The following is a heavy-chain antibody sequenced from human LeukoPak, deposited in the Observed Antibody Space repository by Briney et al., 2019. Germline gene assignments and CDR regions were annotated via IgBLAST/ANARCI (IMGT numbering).Heavy chain of an antibody. J-gene: IGHJ3*01. CDR2: ISYDGSNK. Sequence: GRSLGLSCAASGFTFSSYGMYWVRQAPGKGLEWVAVISYDGSNKYYGDSVKGRFTISRDNAKNSLYLQMNSLRAEDTALYYCAKDRGGSSQLGDAFDVWGQGTMVSVSS. D-gene: IGHD2-15*01. CDR1: GFTFSSYG. CDR3: AKDRGGSSQLGDAFDV. V-gene: IGHV3-30*18.